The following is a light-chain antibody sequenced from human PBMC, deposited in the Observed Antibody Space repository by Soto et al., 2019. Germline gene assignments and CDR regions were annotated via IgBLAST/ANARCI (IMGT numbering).Light chain of an antibody. CDR1: QSVSSSY. CDR2: GAS. CDR3: QHYASSPTYT. V-gene: IGKV3-20*01. Sequence: EIVLTQSPGTLSLSPGERATLSCRASQSVSSSYLAWYQQKPGQAPRLLIYGASSRATGIPDRFSGSGSGTYFTLTISTLEPEDFSVYYCQHYASSPTYTFGHGTKLQIK. J-gene: IGKJ2*01.